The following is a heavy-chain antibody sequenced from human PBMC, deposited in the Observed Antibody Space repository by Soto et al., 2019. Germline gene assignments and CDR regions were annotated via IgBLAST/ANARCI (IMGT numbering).Heavy chain of an antibody. CDR1: GGTFSSYA. V-gene: IGHV1-69*13. J-gene: IGHJ4*02. CDR3: ARRIDYYDSSGYFDY. D-gene: IGHD3-22*01. CDR2: IIPIFGTA. Sequence: GXSVKVSCKASGGTFSSYAISWVRQAPGQGLEWMGGIIPIFGTANYAQKFKGRVTITADESTSTAHMELSSLRSEDTAVYYCARRIDYYDSSGYFDYWGQGTLVTVSS.